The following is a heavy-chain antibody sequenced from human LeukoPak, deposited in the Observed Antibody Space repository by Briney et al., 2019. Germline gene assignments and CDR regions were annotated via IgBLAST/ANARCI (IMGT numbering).Heavy chain of an antibody. CDR2: ISSTGSTI. V-gene: IGHV3-11*04. D-gene: IGHD5-24*01. Sequence: GGSLRLSCAASGFTFSEYYMSWIRQAPGKGLEWVSYISSTGSTIYYSDSVKGRFTISRGNAKNSLYLQMNSLRAEDTAVYYCARVREMATIALFFGHFDYWGQGTLVTVSS. CDR3: ARVREMATIALFFGHFDY. CDR1: GFTFSEYY. J-gene: IGHJ4*02.